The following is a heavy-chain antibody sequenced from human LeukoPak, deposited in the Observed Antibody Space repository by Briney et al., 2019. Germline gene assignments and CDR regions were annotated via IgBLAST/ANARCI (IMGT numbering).Heavy chain of an antibody. D-gene: IGHD2-21*01. V-gene: IGHV3-30*04. Sequence: PGGSLRLSCAASGFTFSSYAMHWVRQAPGKGLEWVAVISYDGSNKYYADSVKGRFTISRDNSKNTLYLQMNSLRAEDTAVYYCARDIQDAFDICRQGKMVTVSS. J-gene: IGHJ3*02. CDR1: GFTFSSYA. CDR2: ISYDGSNK. CDR3: ARDIQDAFDI.